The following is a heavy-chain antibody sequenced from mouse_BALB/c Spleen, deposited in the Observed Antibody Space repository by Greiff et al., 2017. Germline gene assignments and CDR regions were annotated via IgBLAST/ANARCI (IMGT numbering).Heavy chain of an antibody. CDR2: ISTYYGNT. CDR3: ARSLTGSYFDY. J-gene: IGHJ2*01. CDR1: SYTFTDYA. V-gene: IGHV1-67*01. D-gene: IGHD4-1*01. Sequence: QVHVKQSGPELVRPGVSVKISCKGSSYTFTDYAMHWVKQSHAKSLEWIGVISTYYGNTNYNQKFKGKATMTVDKSSSTAYMELARLTSEDSAVYYCARSLTGSYFDYWGQGTTLTVSS.